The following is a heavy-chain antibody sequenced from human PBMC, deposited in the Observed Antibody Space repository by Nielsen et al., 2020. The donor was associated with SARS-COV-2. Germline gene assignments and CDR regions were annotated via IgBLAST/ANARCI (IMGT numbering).Heavy chain of an antibody. V-gene: IGHV1-2*06. CDR3: TRDGRGGYFFDI. CDR2: INPTLGGT. CDR1: RDTFTGYY. J-gene: IGHJ4*02. Sequence: ASVNVSCKASRDTFTGYYVHWVRQASGQGLAWMGLINPTLGGTHYAQKFQGRVTLTSDTSISTVYMELSSLRSDDTAVYYCTRDGRGGYFFDIWGQGTLVTVSS. D-gene: IGHD2-15*01.